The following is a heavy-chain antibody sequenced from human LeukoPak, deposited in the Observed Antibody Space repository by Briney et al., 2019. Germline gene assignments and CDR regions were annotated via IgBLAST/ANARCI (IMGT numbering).Heavy chain of an antibody. D-gene: IGHD6-6*01. CDR1: GFTFSSYS. Sequence: GSLRLSCAASGFTFSSYSMNWVRQAPGKGLESVSSISSSSSYIYYADSVKGRFTISRDNAKNSLYLQMNSLRAEDTAVYYCARVRYSSSPEECWGQGTLVTVSS. J-gene: IGHJ4*02. CDR3: ARVRYSSSPEEC. V-gene: IGHV3-21*01. CDR2: ISSSSSYI.